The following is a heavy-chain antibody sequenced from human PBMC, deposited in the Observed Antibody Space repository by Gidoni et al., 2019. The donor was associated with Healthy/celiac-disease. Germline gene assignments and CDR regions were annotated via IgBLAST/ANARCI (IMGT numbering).Heavy chain of an antibody. V-gene: IGHV4-39*01. Sequence: QRQLQESGPGLVKPPETLSLTCDVSGGSISSSSNYWGWIRQPPGKGLEWIGSIYYSGRTYYIPSRRSRVTISVDTSMNQLSLTLSSVNAADTAGYYCARWGRDGYNSYDYWGQGTMVTVSS. CDR1: GGSISSSSNY. J-gene: IGHJ4*02. D-gene: IGHD5-12*01. CDR2: IYYSGRT. CDR3: ARWGRDGYNSYDY.